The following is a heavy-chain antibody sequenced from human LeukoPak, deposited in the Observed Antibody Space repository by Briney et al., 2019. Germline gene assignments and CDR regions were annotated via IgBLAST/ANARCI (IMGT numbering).Heavy chain of an antibody. CDR1: GYTFTGYY. D-gene: IGHD2-2*02. Sequence: GASVKVSCKASGYTFTGYYMHWVRQAPGQGLERMGWINPNSGGTNYAQKFQGRVTMTRDTSISTAYMELSRLRSDDTAVYYCARDHGYCSSTSCYNAFDIWGQGTMVTVSS. V-gene: IGHV1-2*02. J-gene: IGHJ3*02. CDR3: ARDHGYCSSTSCYNAFDI. CDR2: INPNSGGT.